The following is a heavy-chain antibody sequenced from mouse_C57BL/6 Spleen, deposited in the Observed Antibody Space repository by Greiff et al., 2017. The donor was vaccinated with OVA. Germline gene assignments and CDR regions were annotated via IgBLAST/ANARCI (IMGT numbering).Heavy chain of an antibody. V-gene: IGHV1-15*01. J-gene: IGHJ3*01. CDR3: TRSRSFFAY. Sequence: LVESGAELVRPGASVTLSCKASGYTFTDYEMHWVKQTPVHGLEWIGAIDPETGGTAYNQKFKGKAILTADKSSSTAYMELRSLTSEDSAVYYCTRSRSFFAYWGQGTLVTVSA. CDR2: IDPETGGT. CDR1: GYTFTDYE.